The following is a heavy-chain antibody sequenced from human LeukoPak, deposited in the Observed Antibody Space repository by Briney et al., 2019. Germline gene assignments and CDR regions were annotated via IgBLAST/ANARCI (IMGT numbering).Heavy chain of an antibody. CDR2: INPNSGGT. V-gene: IGHV1-2*02. CDR1: GYTFTGYY. Sequence: ASVKVSCKASGYTFTGYYMHWVRPAPGQGLEWMGWINPNSGGTNYAQKFQGRVTMTRDTSISTAYMELSRLRSDDTAVYYCARYYYDSSGYYPLDYWGQGTLVTVSS. D-gene: IGHD3-22*01. CDR3: ARYYYDSSGYYPLDY. J-gene: IGHJ4*02.